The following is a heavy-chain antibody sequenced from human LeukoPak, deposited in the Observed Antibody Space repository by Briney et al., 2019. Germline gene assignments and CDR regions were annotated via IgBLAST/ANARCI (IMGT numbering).Heavy chain of an antibody. D-gene: IGHD1-26*01. CDR3: ARQGGSYKRPPDAFDI. CDR1: GYSFTTYW. J-gene: IGHJ3*02. Sequence: GESLKISCEASGYSFTTYWIGWVRQMPGKGLEWMGIIYPGDSDTRYSPSFQGQVTISADKSISTAYLQWSSLKASDTAMYYCARQGGSYKRPPDAFDIWGQGTMVTVSS. CDR2: IYPGDSDT. V-gene: IGHV5-51*01.